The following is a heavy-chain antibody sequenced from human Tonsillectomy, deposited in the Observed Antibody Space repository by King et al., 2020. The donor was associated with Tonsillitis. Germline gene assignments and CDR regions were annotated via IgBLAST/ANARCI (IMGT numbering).Heavy chain of an antibody. Sequence: VQLVQSGGGLVQPGGSLRLSCAASGFTFSSYDMHWVRQATGKGLEWVSAIGTAGDTYYPGSVKGRFTISRENAKNSLYLQMNSLRDGDTAVYYCARAPVDLDAFDIWGQGTMVTVSS. CDR2: IGTAGDT. CDR3: ARAPVDLDAFDI. J-gene: IGHJ3*02. D-gene: IGHD1-14*01. CDR1: GFTFSSYD. V-gene: IGHV3-13*01.